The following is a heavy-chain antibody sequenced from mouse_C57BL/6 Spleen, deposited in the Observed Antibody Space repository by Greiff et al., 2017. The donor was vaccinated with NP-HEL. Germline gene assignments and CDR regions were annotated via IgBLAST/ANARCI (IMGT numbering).Heavy chain of an antibody. CDR3: TTRAGDGSSPFDY. CDR1: GFNIKDYY. J-gene: IGHJ2*01. D-gene: IGHD1-1*01. CDR2: IDPEDGDT. V-gene: IGHV14-1*01. Sequence: EVQLQQSGAELVRPGASVKLSCTASGFNIKDYYMHWVKQRPEQGLEWIGRIDPEDGDTEYAPKFQGKATMTADTSSNTAYLQLSSLTSEDTAVYYCTTRAGDGSSPFDYWGQGTTLTVSS.